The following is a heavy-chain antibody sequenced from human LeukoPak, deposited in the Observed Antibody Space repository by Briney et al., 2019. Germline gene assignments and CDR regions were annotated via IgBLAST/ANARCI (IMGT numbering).Heavy chain of an antibody. D-gene: IGHD4-23*01. CDR1: GGSISSYY. J-gene: IGHJ3*02. Sequence: SETLSLTCTVSGGSISSYYWSWIRQPPGKGLEWIGYIYYSGSTNYNPSLKSRVTISVDTSKNQFSLKLSSVTAADTAVYYCARVTVAYAFDIWGQGTMVTVSS. CDR2: IYYSGST. CDR3: ARVTVAYAFDI. V-gene: IGHV4-59*01.